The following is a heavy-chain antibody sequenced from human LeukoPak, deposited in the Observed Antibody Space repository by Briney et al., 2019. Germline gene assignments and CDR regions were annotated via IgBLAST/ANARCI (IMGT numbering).Heavy chain of an antibody. CDR2: IQYDGNTI. Sequence: GGSLRLSCVASGFTYSHNGMHWVRQAPGKGLEWVAFIQYDGNTIFYADSVKGRFTISRDNAKNSLYLQMNSLRAEDTAFYYCARGRGLGVTSTPVPFDYWGQGILVTVSS. CDR3: ARGRGLGVTSTPVPFDY. V-gene: IGHV3-30*02. CDR1: GFTYSHNG. J-gene: IGHJ4*02. D-gene: IGHD2-21*02.